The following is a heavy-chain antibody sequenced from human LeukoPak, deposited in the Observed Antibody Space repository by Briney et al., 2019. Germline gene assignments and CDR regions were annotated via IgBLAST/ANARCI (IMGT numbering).Heavy chain of an antibody. D-gene: IGHD3-22*01. J-gene: IGHJ4*02. CDR1: GGTFCSYA. CDR2: IIPILGIA. V-gene: IGHV1-69*04. Sequence: SVKVSCKASGGTFCSYAISGVRQAPGQELEWMGRIIPILGIAHYAQKFEGRDTITADKSTSTAYMELSSLRSEDTAVYYCARVTYYYDSSGYPIGGAFDYWGQGTLVTVSS. CDR3: ARVTYYYDSSGYPIGGAFDY.